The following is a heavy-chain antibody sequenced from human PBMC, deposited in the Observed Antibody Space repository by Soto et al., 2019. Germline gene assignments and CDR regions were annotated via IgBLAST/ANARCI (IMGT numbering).Heavy chain of an antibody. D-gene: IGHD3-10*01. CDR2: ISDSGGNT. V-gene: IGHV3-23*01. J-gene: IGHJ4*02. CDR3: ARDYGTLIRKVLF. CDR1: GSTASNYYA. Sequence: GGSLRLSCAASGSTASNYYAMAWVRQAPGKGLEWVSSISDSGGNTYYADSVKGRFTISRDISKSELFLQINSLRAEDTAVYYCARDYGTLIRKVLFWGQGTLVTVSS.